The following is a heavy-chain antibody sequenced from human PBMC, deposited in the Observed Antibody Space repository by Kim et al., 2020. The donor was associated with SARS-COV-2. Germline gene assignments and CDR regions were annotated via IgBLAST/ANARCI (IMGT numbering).Heavy chain of an antibody. CDR1: GYTFTSYA. V-gene: IGHV7-4-1*02. D-gene: IGHD3-9*01. J-gene: IGHJ6*02. Sequence: ASVKVSCKASGYTFTSYAMNWVRQAPGQGLEWMGWINTNTGNPTYAQGFTGRFVFSLDTSVSTAYLQISSLKAEDTAVYYCARGPYYDILTYYYGMDVWGQGTTVTVSS. CDR3: ARGPYYDILTYYYGMDV. CDR2: INTNTGNP.